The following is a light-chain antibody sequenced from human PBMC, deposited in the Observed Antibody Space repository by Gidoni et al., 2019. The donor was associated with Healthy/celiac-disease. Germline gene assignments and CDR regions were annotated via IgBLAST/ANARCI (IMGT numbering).Light chain of an antibody. Sequence: QSALTQPASVAGSPGQSITISYTGTSSDVGGYNYVSWYQQHPGKAPKLMIYDVSNRPSGVSNRFSGSKSGNTASLTISGLQAEDEADYYCSSYTSSSTPWVFGGGTKLT. J-gene: IGLJ3*02. CDR1: SSDVGGYNY. CDR2: DVS. V-gene: IGLV2-14*03. CDR3: SSYTSSSTPWV.